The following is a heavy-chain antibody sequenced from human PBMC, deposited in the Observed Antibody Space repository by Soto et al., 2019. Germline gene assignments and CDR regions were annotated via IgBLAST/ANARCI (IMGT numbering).Heavy chain of an antibody. V-gene: IGHV4-59*08. J-gene: IGHJ6*03. D-gene: IGHD4-17*01. CDR2: IYYSGST. CDR1: GGSISSYY. CDR3: GSLSTFFDYGDSGGVRHPYSYYRDV. Sequence: SETLSLTCTVSGGSISSYYWSWIRQPPGKGLEWIGYIYYSGSTNYNPSLKSRVTISVDTSKNQFSLKLSSVTAADTAVYYCGSLSTFFDYGDSGGVRHPYSYYRDVGAKGTTVTAP.